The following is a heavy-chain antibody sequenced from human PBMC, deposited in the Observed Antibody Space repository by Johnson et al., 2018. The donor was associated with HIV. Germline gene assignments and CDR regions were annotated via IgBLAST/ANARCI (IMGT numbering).Heavy chain of an antibody. V-gene: IGHV3-53*01. Sequence: VQLVESGGRVVQPGRSLRLSCAASGFTVSSNYMSWVRQAPGKGLEWVSVIYSGGSTYYADSVKGRFTIARDNSKNTLYLQMNSLRAEDTAVYYCARGTTGQYHYDAFDIWGQGTMVTVSS. CDR2: IYSGGST. J-gene: IGHJ3*02. CDR1: GFTVSSNY. CDR3: ARGTTGQYHYDAFDI. D-gene: IGHD1-14*01.